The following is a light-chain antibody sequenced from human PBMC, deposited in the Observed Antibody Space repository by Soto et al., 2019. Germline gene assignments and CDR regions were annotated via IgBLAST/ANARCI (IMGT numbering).Light chain of an antibody. CDR2: VND. CDR1: SSNMGTNT. CDR3: VAWDDSLNGHV. J-gene: IGLJ1*01. Sequence: QSVLTQPPSASGTPGQRVTISCSGGSSNMGTNTVSWYQQVPGTAPIVLIYVNDQRPSGVPGRFSGSNSGTSASLAISGLQPEDEADYYCVAWDDSLNGHVFGTGTKVTVL. V-gene: IGLV1-44*01.